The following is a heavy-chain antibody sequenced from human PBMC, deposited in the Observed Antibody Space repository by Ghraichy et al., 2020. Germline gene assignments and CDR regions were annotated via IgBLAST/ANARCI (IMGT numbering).Heavy chain of an antibody. D-gene: IGHD1-7*01. CDR2: ISHTGTT. Sequence: SETLSLTCIVSGYSITSNYYWGWVRQPAGEGLGWIAIISHTGTTYYKLSLERRVTISLDTSKNQFSLTLISVTAADTAVYYCVRVFWNYDDAFDMWGQGTLVTVSS. CDR3: VRVFWNYDDAFDM. V-gene: IGHV4-38-2*02. CDR1: GYSITSNYY. J-gene: IGHJ3*02.